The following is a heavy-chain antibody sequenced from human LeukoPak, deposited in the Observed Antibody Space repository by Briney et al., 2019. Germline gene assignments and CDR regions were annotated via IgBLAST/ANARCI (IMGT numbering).Heavy chain of an antibody. J-gene: IGHJ4*02. D-gene: IGHD3-22*01. Sequence: GGSLRLSCAASGFTFSSYWMSWVRQAPGKGLEWVANIKQAGSEKYYVDSVKGRFTISRDNAKNSLYLQMNSLRAEDTAVYYCARYYYDSSGSFDYWGQGTLVTVSS. V-gene: IGHV3-7*01. CDR2: IKQAGSEK. CDR1: GFTFSSYW. CDR3: ARYYYDSSGSFDY.